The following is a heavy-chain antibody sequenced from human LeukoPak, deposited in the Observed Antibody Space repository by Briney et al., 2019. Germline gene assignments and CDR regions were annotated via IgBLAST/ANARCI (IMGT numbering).Heavy chain of an antibody. Sequence: PGGSLRLSCAASGFTVSSNYMSWVRQAPGKGLEWVSVIYSGGSTYYADSVKGRFTISRDNSKNTLSLQLNCLRAEDTAVYYCAKEWGLDYWGQGTLVTVSS. J-gene: IGHJ4*02. CDR1: GFTVSSNY. V-gene: IGHV3-53*01. CDR2: IYSGGST. CDR3: AKEWGLDY. D-gene: IGHD3-3*01.